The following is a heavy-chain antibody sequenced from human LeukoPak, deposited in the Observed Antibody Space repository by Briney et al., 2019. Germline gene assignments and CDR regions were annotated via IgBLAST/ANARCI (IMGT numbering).Heavy chain of an antibody. J-gene: IGHJ4*02. Sequence: GGSLRLSCSASGFTFSSYAMHWVRQAPGKGLEYVSAISSNGGSTYYADSVKGRFTISRDNSKNTLYLRMSSLRAEDTAVYYCVKDLHCSSTSCYEAYWGQGTLVTVSS. CDR2: ISSNGGST. D-gene: IGHD2-2*01. CDR3: VKDLHCSSTSCYEAY. CDR1: GFTFSSYA. V-gene: IGHV3-64D*06.